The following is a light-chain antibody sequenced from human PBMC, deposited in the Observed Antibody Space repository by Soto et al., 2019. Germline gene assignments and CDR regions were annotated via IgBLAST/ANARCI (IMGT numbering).Light chain of an antibody. CDR3: HQRSNWPLT. Sequence: EIVLTQSPATLSLSPGERATLSCRASQSVSSYLAWCQQKPGQAPRLLIYDASNRATGIPARFSGSGSGTDFTLTISSLEPEDFAVYYCHQRSNWPLTFGPGTKVDIK. J-gene: IGKJ3*01. CDR1: QSVSSY. CDR2: DAS. V-gene: IGKV3-11*01.